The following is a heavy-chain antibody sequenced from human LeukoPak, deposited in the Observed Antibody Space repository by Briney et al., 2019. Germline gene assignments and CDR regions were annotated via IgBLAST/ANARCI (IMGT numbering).Heavy chain of an antibody. Sequence: GASVKVSCKASGYTFTSYGISWVRQAPGQGLEWMGWISAYNGNTNYAQKLRGRVTMTTDTSTSTAYMELRSLRSDDTAVYYCARDPSGTYDSGATDAFDIWGQGTMVTVSS. CDR2: ISAYNGNT. D-gene: IGHD3-22*01. CDR3: ARDPSGTYDSGATDAFDI. CDR1: GYTFTSYG. V-gene: IGHV1-18*01. J-gene: IGHJ3*02.